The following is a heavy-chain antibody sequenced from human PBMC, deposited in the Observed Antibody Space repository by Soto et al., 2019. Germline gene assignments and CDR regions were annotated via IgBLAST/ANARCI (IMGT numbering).Heavy chain of an antibody. V-gene: IGHV3-23*01. J-gene: IGHJ4*02. CDR2: ISGSGATT. CDR1: GFTFNRYT. CDR3: EKDHEVVVTAPDY. Sequence: GSLRLSCAASGFTFNRYTMNWVRQDAGKGLEWVSGISGSGATTYYADSVKGRFTISRDNSKNTLYLQMNSLGAGDTAVYYCEKDHEVVVTAPDYSGEGTLLTLSS. D-gene: IGHD2-21*02.